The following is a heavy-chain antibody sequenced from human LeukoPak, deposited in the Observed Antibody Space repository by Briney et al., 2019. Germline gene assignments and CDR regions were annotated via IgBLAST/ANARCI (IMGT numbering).Heavy chain of an antibody. CDR3: ARDLVGNYGSGSYYSPFDY. CDR1: GGSISSGSYY. Sequence: SETLSLTCTVSGGSISSGSYYWSWIRQPAGKGLEWIGRIYTSGSTNYNPSLKSRVTISVDTSKNQFSLKLSSVTAADTAVYYCARDLVGNYGSGSYYSPFDYWGQGTLVTVSS. CDR2: IYTSGST. D-gene: IGHD3-10*01. J-gene: IGHJ4*02. V-gene: IGHV4-61*02.